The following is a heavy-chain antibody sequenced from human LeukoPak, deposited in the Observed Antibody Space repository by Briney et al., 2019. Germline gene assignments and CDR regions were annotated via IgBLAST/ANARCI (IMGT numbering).Heavy chain of an antibody. CDR2: ISWNSGSI. J-gene: IGHJ4*02. V-gene: IGHV3-9*01. D-gene: IGHD6-19*01. Sequence: GRSLRLSCAASGFTFDDYAMHWVRQAPGKGLEWVSGISWNSGSIGYADSVKGRITISRDNAKNSLYLQMNSLRAEDTALYYCAKATGYSSGWADYWGQGTLVTVSS. CDR3: AKATGYSSGWADY. CDR1: GFTFDDYA.